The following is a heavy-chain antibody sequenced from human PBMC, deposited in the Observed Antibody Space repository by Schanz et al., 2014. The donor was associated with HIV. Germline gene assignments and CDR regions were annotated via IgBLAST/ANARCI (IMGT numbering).Heavy chain of an antibody. V-gene: IGHV1-69*01. J-gene: IGHJ6*02. Sequence: QVRLVQSGAEVKKPGSSVKISCKASGDSFSNLGINWVRQAPGQGLEWMGGIIPLFGATNYAPKFQDRVTIIADEAASTAYMELNSLRSEDTAVYYCARFRTSSSSFYFYYYGLDVWGQGTTVAVSS. CDR3: ARFRTSSSSFYFYYYGLDV. CDR1: GDSFSNLG. D-gene: IGHD6-6*01. CDR2: IIPLFGAT.